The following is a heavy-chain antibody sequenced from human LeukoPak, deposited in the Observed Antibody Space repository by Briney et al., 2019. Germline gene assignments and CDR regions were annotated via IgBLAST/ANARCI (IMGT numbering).Heavy chain of an antibody. CDR2: LTPLAGTP. CDR3: AKFWSGYYTD. J-gene: IGHJ4*02. V-gene: IGHV1-69*06. CDR1: GDTFGTFS. Sequence: ASVRVSCKASGDTFGTFSFNWVRQAPSEGLEWLGGLTPLAGTPNYAQKFQGRLTISADKSTSTVYMELSRLTSEDTAVYFCAKFWSGYYTDWGQGTLVSVSS. D-gene: IGHD3-3*01.